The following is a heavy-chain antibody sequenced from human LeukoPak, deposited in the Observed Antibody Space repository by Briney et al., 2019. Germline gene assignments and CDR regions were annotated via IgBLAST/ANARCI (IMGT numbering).Heavy chain of an antibody. Sequence: GASVKVSCKASGCTFNSYAMSWVRQAPGQRLEWMGGIIPNLGKANYAQKFQGRVTITADKSPSTAYMELSSLRSEDTAVYYCARVASGYSYVYWFEPWGQGALVTVSS. J-gene: IGHJ5*02. CDR3: ARVASGYSYVYWFEP. V-gene: IGHV1-69*10. D-gene: IGHD5-18*01. CDR1: GCTFNSYA. CDR2: IIPNLGKA.